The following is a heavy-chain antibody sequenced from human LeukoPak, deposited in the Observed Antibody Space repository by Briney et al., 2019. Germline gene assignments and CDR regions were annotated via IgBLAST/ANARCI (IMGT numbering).Heavy chain of an antibody. CDR1: GFTFSSYA. V-gene: IGHV3-64*01. CDR2: ISSNGGST. CDR3: ARDAEGYSHSDY. D-gene: IGHD5-18*01. Sequence: GGSLRLSCAASGFTFSSYAMHWVRRAPGKGLEYVSAISSNGGSTYYANSVKGRFTISRDNSKNTLYLQMGSLRAEDMAVYYCARDAEGYSHSDYWGQGTLVTVSS. J-gene: IGHJ4*02.